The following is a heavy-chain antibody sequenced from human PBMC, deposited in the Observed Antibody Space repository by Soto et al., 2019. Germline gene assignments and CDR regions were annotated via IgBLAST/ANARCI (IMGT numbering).Heavy chain of an antibody. CDR2: ISGSGAAT. CDR1: GFTFSSYA. Sequence: EVQLLESGGGLVQPGGSLRLSCAASGFTFSSYAMTWVRQPPGKGLEWVSGISGSGAATYYADSVKGRVTISRDNSRNSLDLAMNSLRSEDKGVYYCVKIAIMVRGVIGFYFYYWGQGTMFTFSS. V-gene: IGHV3-23*01. D-gene: IGHD3-10*01. J-gene: IGHJ4*02. CDR3: VKIAIMVRGVIGFYFYY.